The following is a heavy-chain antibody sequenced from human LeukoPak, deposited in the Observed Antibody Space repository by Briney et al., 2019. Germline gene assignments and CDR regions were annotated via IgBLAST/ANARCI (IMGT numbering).Heavy chain of an antibody. CDR3: ARLNEQWLGFNWFDP. CDR1: GFTFNTHS. Sequence: GGSLRLSCAASGFTFNTHSMNWVRQAPGKGLEWVSVIYSGGSTYYADSVKGRFTISRDNSKNTLYLQMNSLRAEDTAVYYCARLNEQWLGFNWFDPWGQGTLVTVSS. D-gene: IGHD6-19*01. V-gene: IGHV3-66*01. J-gene: IGHJ5*02. CDR2: IYSGGST.